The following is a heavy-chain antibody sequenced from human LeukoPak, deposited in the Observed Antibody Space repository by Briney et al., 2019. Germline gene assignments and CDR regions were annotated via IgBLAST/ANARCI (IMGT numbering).Heavy chain of an antibody. CDR1: GFTFSSYA. V-gene: IGHV3-23*01. CDR2: ISASSDST. Sequence: GGSLRLSCAASGFTFSSYAMSWVLQAPGKGLGWVSAISASSDSTFYADSVKGRFTIPRDNSKNTLYLQMNSLRAEDTAVYYCAKRGISSSWYDDWGQGTLVTVSS. D-gene: IGHD6-13*01. J-gene: IGHJ5*02. CDR3: AKRGISSSWYDD.